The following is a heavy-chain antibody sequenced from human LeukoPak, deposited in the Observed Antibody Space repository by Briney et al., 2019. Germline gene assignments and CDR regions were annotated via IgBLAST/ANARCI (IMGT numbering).Heavy chain of an antibody. J-gene: IGHJ2*01. CDR1: GITASNNI. Sequence: PGASQRSSCAASGITASNNIKSGRHQPPGKGLWWGSVNSSSGATYYADNVQGRFTISRDNSNNTAYIQMNRLRAEDTAVYYCARETIVFVLGAPRDWNIDPWGRGNLVSPSS. CDR3: ARETIVFVLGAPRDWNIDP. CDR2: NSSSGAT. D-gene: IGHD3-3*02. V-gene: IGHV3-53*01.